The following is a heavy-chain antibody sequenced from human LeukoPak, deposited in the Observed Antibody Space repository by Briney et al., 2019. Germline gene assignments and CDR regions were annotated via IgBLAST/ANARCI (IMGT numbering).Heavy chain of an antibody. J-gene: IGHJ4*02. D-gene: IGHD2-15*01. V-gene: IGHV3-48*03. CDR2: ISSSGSTI. CDR1: GFTFSSYE. CDR3: ARAPPYCSGGSCYGGSDY. Sequence: GGSLRLSCAASGFTFSSYEMNWVRQPPAKGLEWVSYISSSGSTIYYADSVKGRFTISRDNAKNSLYLQMNSLRAEDTAVYYCARAPPYCSGGSCYGGSDYWGQGTLVTVSS.